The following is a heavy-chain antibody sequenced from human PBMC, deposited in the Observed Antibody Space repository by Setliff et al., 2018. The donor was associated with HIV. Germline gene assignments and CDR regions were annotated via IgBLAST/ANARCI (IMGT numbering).Heavy chain of an antibody. CDR3: AKDPISWELRPTYFDD. CDR1: GFTFSRYA. D-gene: IGHD1-7*01. J-gene: IGHJ4*02. CDR2: ISGSSEST. Sequence: LRLSCAASGFTFSRYAMTWVRQAPGKGLEWLSVISGSSESTHYADSVKGRFTISRDNSKNTLYLQINSLRAEDTAVYYCAKDPISWELRPTYFDDWGQGTLVTVSS. V-gene: IGHV3-23*01.